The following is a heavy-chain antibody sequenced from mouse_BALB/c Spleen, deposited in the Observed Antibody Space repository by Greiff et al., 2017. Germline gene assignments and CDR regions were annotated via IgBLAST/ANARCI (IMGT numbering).Heavy chain of an antibody. CDR1: GYTFTSYW. V-gene: IGHV1-87*01. CDR2: IYPGDGDT. J-gene: IGHJ4*01. Sequence: VQLQQSGAELARPGASVKLSCKASGYTFTSYWMQWVKQRPGQGLEWIGAIYPGDGDTRYTQKFKGKATLTADKSSSTAYMQLSSLASEDSAVYYCARRGNYDYYAMDYWGQGTSVTVSS. D-gene: IGHD2-1*01. CDR3: ARRGNYDYYAMDY.